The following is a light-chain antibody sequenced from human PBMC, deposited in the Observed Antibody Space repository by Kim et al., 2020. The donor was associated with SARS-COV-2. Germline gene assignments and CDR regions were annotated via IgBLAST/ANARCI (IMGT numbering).Light chain of an antibody. CDR2: KAS. V-gene: IGKV1-5*03. J-gene: IGKJ1*01. Sequence: ASVGDRVTITCRASQSISSWLAWYQQKPGKAPKLLIYKASSLESGVPSRFSGSGSGTEFTLTISSLQPDDFATYHCQQYNSAPWTFDQGTKVDIK. CDR1: QSISSW. CDR3: QQYNSAPWT.